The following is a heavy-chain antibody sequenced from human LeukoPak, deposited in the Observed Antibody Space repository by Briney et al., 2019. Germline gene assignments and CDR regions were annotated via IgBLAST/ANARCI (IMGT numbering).Heavy chain of an antibody. CDR1: GGTFSSYA. CDR3: ARDRQYCSSTSCYEGGPYAFDI. Sequence: ASVKVSCKASGGTFSSYAISWVRQAPGQGLEWMGGIIPIFGTANYAQKFQGRVTITADESTSTAYMELSSLRSEDTAVYYCARDRQYCSSTSCYEGGPYAFDIWGQGTMVTVSS. J-gene: IGHJ3*02. CDR2: IIPIFGTA. D-gene: IGHD2-2*01. V-gene: IGHV1-69*13.